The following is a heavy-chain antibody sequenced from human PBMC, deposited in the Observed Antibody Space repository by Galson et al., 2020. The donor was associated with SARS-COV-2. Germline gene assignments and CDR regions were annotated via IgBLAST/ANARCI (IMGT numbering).Heavy chain of an antibody. D-gene: IGHD5-12*01. J-gene: IGHJ4*02. CDR2: ISNTGRYI. CDR1: GLTFNTYA. Sequence: GGSLRLSCTASGLTFNTYALSWVRQAPGKGLEWISSISNTGRYIYYADSVTGRFTISRDNAENLLFLQMHGLRVEDTAVYYCAKDRNCGYATGPDSWGQGTLVTVSS. CDR3: AKDRNCGYATGPDS. V-gene: IGHV3-21*06.